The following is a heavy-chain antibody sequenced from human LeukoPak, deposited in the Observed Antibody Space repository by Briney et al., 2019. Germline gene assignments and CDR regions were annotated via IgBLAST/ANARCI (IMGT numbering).Heavy chain of an antibody. CDR1: GYTFIGYY. CDR2: INPHSGGT. CDR3: AREGVIGDGYNFFDY. Sequence: ASVKVSCKASGYTFIGYYMHWVRQAPGQGLEWMGWINPHSGGTNSEQNFQGRVTMSRDTSISTVYMELSRLRSDDTALYYCAREGVIGDGYNFFDYWGQGTQVTVSS. D-gene: IGHD5-24*01. J-gene: IGHJ4*02. V-gene: IGHV1-2*02.